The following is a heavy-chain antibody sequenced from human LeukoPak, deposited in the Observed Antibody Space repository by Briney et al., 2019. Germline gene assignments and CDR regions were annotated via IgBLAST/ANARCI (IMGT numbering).Heavy chain of an antibody. CDR2: IYYSGST. CDR1: GGSISSYY. D-gene: IGHD6-13*01. Sequence: SETLSLTCTVSGGSISSYYWSWIRQPPGKGLEWIGYIYYSGSTNYNPSLKSRVTISVDTSKNQFSLKLSSVTAADTAVYYCARQRGSSWYKGLYFDYWGQGTLVTVSS. V-gene: IGHV4-59*01. CDR3: ARQRGSSWYKGLYFDY. J-gene: IGHJ4*02.